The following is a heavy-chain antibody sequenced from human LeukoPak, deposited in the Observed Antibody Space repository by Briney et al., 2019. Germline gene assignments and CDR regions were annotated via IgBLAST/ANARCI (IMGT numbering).Heavy chain of an antibody. D-gene: IGHD3-10*01. CDR1: GYTFTSYD. CDR2: MNPNSGNT. V-gene: IGHV1-8*01. CDR3: ARRAKYGSGSYYHNYYYYYMDV. Sequence: ASVKVSCKASGYTFTSYDINWVRQATGQGLEWMGWMNPNSGNTGYAQKFQGRVTMTRNTSISTAYMELSSLRSEDTAVYYCARRAKYGSGSYYHNYYYYYMDVWEKGTTVTVSS. J-gene: IGHJ6*03.